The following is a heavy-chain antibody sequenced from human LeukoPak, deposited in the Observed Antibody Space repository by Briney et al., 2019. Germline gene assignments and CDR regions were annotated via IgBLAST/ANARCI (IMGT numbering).Heavy chain of an antibody. CDR1: GYSISSNNW. J-gene: IGHJ3*02. CDR2: IYYNGNT. Sequence: PSETLSLTCAVSGYSISSNNWWAWIRQPPGKGLERIGYIYYNGNTYYNPYNPSLTSRVTMSVDTSKNQFSLKLDSVTEIDTAMYYCARNQAVAANRGAFDIWGQGTMVTVSS. D-gene: IGHD6-19*01. V-gene: IGHV4-28*01. CDR3: ARNQAVAANRGAFDI.